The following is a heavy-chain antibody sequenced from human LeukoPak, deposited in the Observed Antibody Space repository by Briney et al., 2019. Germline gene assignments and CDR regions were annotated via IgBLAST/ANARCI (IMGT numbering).Heavy chain of an antibody. D-gene: IGHD1-26*01. Sequence: GGSLRLSCAASGFTLSSYAVSWVRQAPGKGLEWVSAISGSGGSTYYADSVKGRFTISRDDSKNTLYLQMNSLRADDTAVYYCAKVMGVWWEIPIDYWGQGTLVTVAS. CDR2: ISGSGGST. CDR1: GFTLSSYA. V-gene: IGHV3-23*01. CDR3: AKVMGVWWEIPIDY. J-gene: IGHJ4*02.